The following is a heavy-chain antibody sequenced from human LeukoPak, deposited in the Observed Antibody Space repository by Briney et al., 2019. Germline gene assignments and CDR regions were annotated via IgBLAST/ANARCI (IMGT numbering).Heavy chain of an antibody. CDR3: ARDGSRRWFYS. CDR1: GGSISSDY. J-gene: IGHJ5*01. Sequence: PSETLSLTCTVSGGSISSDYWGWIRQPPGKGLEWIGYISSGSTNHNPSLKSRVTISVDTSKNQFSLKVTSVTAADTAVYYCARDGSRRWFYSWGQGTLVTVSS. D-gene: IGHD2-15*01. CDR2: ISSGST. V-gene: IGHV4-59*01.